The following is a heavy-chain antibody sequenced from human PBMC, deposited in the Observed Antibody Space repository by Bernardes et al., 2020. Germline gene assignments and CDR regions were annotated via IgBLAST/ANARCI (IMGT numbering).Heavy chain of an antibody. Sequence: SGPTLVKPTQTLTLTCSFSGFSLNTSGVSVGWIRQPPGKALEWLALIYWDEDKRYRPSLKSRLTITKDTSKNQVLLTMTNMDPVDTATYYCAHRLAVAGNFDYWGQGTLVTVSS. J-gene: IGHJ4*02. CDR2: IYWDEDK. CDR1: GFSLNTSGVS. CDR3: AHRLAVAGNFDY. V-gene: IGHV2-5*02. D-gene: IGHD6-19*01.